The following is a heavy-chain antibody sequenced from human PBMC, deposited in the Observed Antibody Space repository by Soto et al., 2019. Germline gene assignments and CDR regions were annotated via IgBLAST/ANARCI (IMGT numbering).Heavy chain of an antibody. D-gene: IGHD6-19*01. CDR2: ISKDGLDR. Sequence: PGGSLRLSCVVSGFTFSYFGMHWVRQSPGEGPAWVASISKDGLDRYYSESVKGRFTISRDDSKNTVFLQMNSLKVEDTAAYFCASPREGQWLVFDHWGQRTLVTVSS. CDR1: GFTFSYFG. CDR3: ASPREGQWLVFDH. J-gene: IGHJ4*02. V-gene: IGHV3-30*19.